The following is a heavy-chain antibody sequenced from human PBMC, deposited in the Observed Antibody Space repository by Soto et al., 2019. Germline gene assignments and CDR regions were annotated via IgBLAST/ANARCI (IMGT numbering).Heavy chain of an antibody. J-gene: IGHJ1*01. V-gene: IGHV4-39*01. CDR1: GASIRSTNYY. CDR2: IYLSGTT. CDR3: ATHYSAAPSSSIPY. Sequence: PSETLSLTCTVAGASIRSTNYYWGWIRQPPGKGLEWIGNIYLSGTTHYDPSLKSRVTISVDTSKNQFSLQLTSVTAADTAVYCCATHYSAAPSSSIPYSGPGTLFTVSS. D-gene: IGHD3-3*02.